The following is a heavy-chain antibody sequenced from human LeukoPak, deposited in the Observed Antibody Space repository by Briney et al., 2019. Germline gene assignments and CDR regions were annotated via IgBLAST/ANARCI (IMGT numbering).Heavy chain of an antibody. CDR2: INHSGST. CDR3: ARGPSYYGPGSYYNKRITFDY. CDR1: GGSFSGYY. D-gene: IGHD3-10*01. J-gene: IGHJ4*02. Sequence: PSETLSLTCAVYGGSFSGYYWSWIRQPPGKGLEWIGEINHSGSTNYNPSLKSRVTISVDTSKNQFSLKLSSVTAADTAVYYCARGPSYYGPGSYYNKRITFDYWGQGTLVTVSS. V-gene: IGHV4-34*01.